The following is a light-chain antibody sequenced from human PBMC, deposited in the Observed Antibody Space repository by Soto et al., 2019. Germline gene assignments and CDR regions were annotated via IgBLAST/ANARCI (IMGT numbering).Light chain of an antibody. CDR1: QSISTW. Sequence: DIQMTQSPSTLSASVGDRVTITCRASQSISTWLAWYQQKPGRAPKLLIYDSSSLESGVPSRFSGSGSGTEFSLTISSLQPFVFATYYCQQYVTFSSNFVQGTRLE. CDR2: DSS. CDR3: QQYVTFSSN. V-gene: IGKV1-5*01. J-gene: IGKJ5*01.